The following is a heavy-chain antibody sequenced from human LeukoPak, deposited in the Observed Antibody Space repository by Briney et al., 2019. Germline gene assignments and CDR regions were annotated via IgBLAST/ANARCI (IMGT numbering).Heavy chain of an antibody. V-gene: IGHV3-48*03. J-gene: IGHJ4*02. CDR1: GFTFSTYE. CDR3: AREPTIPYFDY. Sequence: GGSLRLSCAASGFTFSTYEMNWVRQAPGKGLEWVSYISSSGTVIYYADSVKGRFIISRDNAKKSLYLQMNSLRAEDTAVYYCAREPTIPYFDYWGQGTLVTVPS. D-gene: IGHD4/OR15-4a*01. CDR2: ISSSGTVI.